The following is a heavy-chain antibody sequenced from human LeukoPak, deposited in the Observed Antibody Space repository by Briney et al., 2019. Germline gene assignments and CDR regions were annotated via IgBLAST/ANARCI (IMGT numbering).Heavy chain of an antibody. D-gene: IGHD6-13*01. Sequence: SGWSLRLSCAASGFTVSSYAMSWVRQAPGKGLEWVSAISGSGGSTYYADSVKGRFTISRDNSKNTLYLQMNSLRAEDPAVYYCAKDPAGGSWSQVDYWGQGTLVTVSS. CDR2: ISGSGGST. CDR3: AKDPAGGSWSQVDY. J-gene: IGHJ4*02. V-gene: IGHV3-23*01. CDR1: GFTVSSYA.